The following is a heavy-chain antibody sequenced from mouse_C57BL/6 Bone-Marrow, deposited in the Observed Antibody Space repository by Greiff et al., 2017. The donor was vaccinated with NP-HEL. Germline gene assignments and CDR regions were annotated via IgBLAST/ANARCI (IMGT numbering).Heavy chain of an antibody. Sequence: VQLQQSGPELVKPGASVKMSCKASGYTFTDYYMNWVKQSPGQSLEWIGVINPNYGSTSYNEKFKGKATLTVDKSSSTAYMQLNSLTSEDSAVYYCGRPTVVDALGDWGQGTTLTVSS. J-gene: IGHJ2*01. CDR2: INPNYGST. CDR3: GRPTVVDALGD. V-gene: IGHV1-39*01. D-gene: IGHD1-1*01. CDR1: GYTFTDYY.